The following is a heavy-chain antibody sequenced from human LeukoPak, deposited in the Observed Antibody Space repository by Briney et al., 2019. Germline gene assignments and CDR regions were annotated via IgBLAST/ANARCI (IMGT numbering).Heavy chain of an antibody. J-gene: IGHJ4*02. D-gene: IGHD2-2*01. CDR2: IYYSGST. V-gene: IGHV4-39*01. CDR1: GGSISSSSYY. CDR3: ARLGLEVVPAAIDY. Sequence: SETLSLTCTVSGGSISSSSYYWGWIRQPPGKGLEWIGSIYYSGSTYYNPSLKSRVTVSVDTSKNQFSLKLSSVTAADTAVYYCARLGLEVVPAAIDYWGQGTLVTVSS.